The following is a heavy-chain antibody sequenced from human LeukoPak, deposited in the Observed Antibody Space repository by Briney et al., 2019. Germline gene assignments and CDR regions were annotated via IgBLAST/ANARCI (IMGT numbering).Heavy chain of an antibody. Sequence: PGGSLRLSCAASGFTFDDYTIHWVRQAPGKGLEWVSLINWDGGTTYYADSVKGRFTISRDNSKNTLYLQMNSLRVEDAAVYYCARAPVTSCRGAYCYPFDYWGQGTLVTVSS. V-gene: IGHV3-43*01. J-gene: IGHJ4*02. CDR1: GFTFDDYT. D-gene: IGHD2-21*01. CDR2: INWDGGTT. CDR3: ARAPVTSCRGAYCYPFDY.